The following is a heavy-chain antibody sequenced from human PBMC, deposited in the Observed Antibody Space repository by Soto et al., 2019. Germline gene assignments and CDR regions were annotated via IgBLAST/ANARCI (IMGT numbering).Heavy chain of an antibody. CDR2: INESGDST. V-gene: IGHV3-23*01. CDR1: GFTFNNLP. J-gene: IGHJ4*02. CDR3: VKRTCGNCPWSS. Sequence: EVHLLEAGGGLVQPGGSLRLSCAASGFTFNNLPLGWVRQAPGKGWKYVSSINESGDSTFYADSVKGRFTISRDNSKSTLHLQMNSLRADDTAVYYCVKRTCGNCPWSSWGQGTLVTVSS. D-gene: IGHD2-21*01.